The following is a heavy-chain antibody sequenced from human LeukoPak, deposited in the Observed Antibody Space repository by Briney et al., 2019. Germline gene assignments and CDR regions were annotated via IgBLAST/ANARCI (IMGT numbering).Heavy chain of an antibody. CDR3: ARSPAILYQLLFNY. D-gene: IGHD2-2*01. CDR1: GYTFTGYY. Sequence: GASVKVSCKASGYTFTGYYTHWVRQAPGQGLEWMGWINPNSGGTNYAQKFQGRVTMTRDTSISTAYMELSRLRSDDTAVYYCARSPAILYQLLFNYWGQGTLVTVSS. J-gene: IGHJ4*02. V-gene: IGHV1-2*02. CDR2: INPNSGGT.